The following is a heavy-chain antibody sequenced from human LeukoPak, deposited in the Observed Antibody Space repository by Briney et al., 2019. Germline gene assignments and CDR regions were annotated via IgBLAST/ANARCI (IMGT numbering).Heavy chain of an antibody. CDR2: ISDSGAYT. CDR1: GFTFSSHA. D-gene: IGHD3-22*01. V-gene: IGHV3-23*01. Sequence: GGSLRLSCAASGFTFSSHAMTWVRQAPGKGLEWVSAISDSGAYTHYADSVKGRFIISRDNSKNTLYLQMNSLRAEDTAVYYCAKEFYYDSSGFPSLYFDFWGQGTLVTVS. CDR3: AKEFYYDSSGFPSLYFDF. J-gene: IGHJ4*02.